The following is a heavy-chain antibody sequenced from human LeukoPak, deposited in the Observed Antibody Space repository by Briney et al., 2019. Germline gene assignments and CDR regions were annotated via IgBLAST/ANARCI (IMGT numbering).Heavy chain of an antibody. J-gene: IGHJ4*02. CDR2: ISWDGGST. CDR1: GFTFDDYA. D-gene: IGHD4-17*01. V-gene: IGHV3-43D*03. Sequence: PGGSLRLSCAASGFTFDDYAMHWVRQAPGKGLEWVSLISWDGGSTYYADSVKGRFTISRDNSKNSLYLQMNSLRAEDTALYYCAKVNDMTTVTNYFDYWGQGTLVTVSS. CDR3: AKVNDMTTVTNYFDY.